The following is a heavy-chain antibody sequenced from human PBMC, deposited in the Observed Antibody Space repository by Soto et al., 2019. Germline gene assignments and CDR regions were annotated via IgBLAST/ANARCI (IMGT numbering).Heavy chain of an antibody. V-gene: IGHV1-18*01. CDR1: GYTFTSHG. CDR2: ISAYNRNT. CDR3: ARGDGSYYDY. J-gene: IGHJ4*02. Sequence: QVQLLQSGAEVKKPGASVKVSCNTSGYTFTSHGISWVRQAPGQGLEWMGWISAYNRNTNYAQKFQGRVTMTTDTSTSTAYLEVRSLRADDTAGYYCARGDGSYYDYWGQGTLVTVSS. D-gene: IGHD1-26*01.